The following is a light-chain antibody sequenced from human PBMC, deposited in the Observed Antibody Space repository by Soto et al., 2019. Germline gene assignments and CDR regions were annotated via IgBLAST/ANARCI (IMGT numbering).Light chain of an antibody. Sequence: QSALTQPASVSGSPGQSITISCSGTSSDVGGYNYVSWYQQHPGKVPKLMISDVSNRPSGVSNRFSGSKSGNTASLTISGLQAEDEADYYCSSYTSSSTLSYVFGTGTKVTVL. CDR3: SSYTSSSTLSYV. V-gene: IGLV2-14*01. J-gene: IGLJ1*01. CDR2: DVS. CDR1: SSDVGGYNY.